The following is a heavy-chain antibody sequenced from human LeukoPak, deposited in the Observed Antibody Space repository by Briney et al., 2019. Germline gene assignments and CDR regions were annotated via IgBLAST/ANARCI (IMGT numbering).Heavy chain of an antibody. CDR3: ARGPHGRSWYAIYYYYMDV. Sequence: GGSLRLSCAASGFTFSGSAMHWVRQASGKGLEWVGRIRSKANSYATAYAASVKGRFTISRDDSKNTAYLQMNSLKTEDTAVYYCARGPHGRSWYAIYYYYMDVWGKGTTVTISS. D-gene: IGHD6-13*01. CDR2: IRSKANSYAT. V-gene: IGHV3-73*01. CDR1: GFTFSGSA. J-gene: IGHJ6*03.